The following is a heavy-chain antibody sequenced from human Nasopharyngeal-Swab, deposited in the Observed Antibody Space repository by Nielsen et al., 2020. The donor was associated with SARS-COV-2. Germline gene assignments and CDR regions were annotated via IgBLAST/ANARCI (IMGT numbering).Heavy chain of an antibody. J-gene: IGHJ4*02. CDR1: GYTFTGYY. V-gene: IGHV1-3*01. CDR3: ARGIVAAGTLDY. Sequence: ASVKVSCKASGYTFTGYYMHWVRQAPGQGLEWMGWINAGNGNTKYSQKFQGRVTITRDTSASTAYMELSSLRSEDTAVYYCARGIVAAGTLDYWGQGTLVTVSS. D-gene: IGHD6-13*01. CDR2: INAGNGNT.